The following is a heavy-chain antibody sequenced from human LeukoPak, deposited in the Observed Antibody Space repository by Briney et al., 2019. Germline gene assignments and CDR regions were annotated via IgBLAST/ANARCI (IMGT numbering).Heavy chain of an antibody. J-gene: IGHJ4*02. V-gene: IGHV4-31*03. D-gene: IGHD3-22*01. Sequence: SETLSLTCTVSGGSISSGGYYWSWIRQHPGKGLEWIGYICYSGSTYYNPSLKSRVTISVDTSKNQFSLKLSSVTAADTAVYYCASYYYDSRFFDYWGQGTLVTVSS. CDR1: GGSISSGGYY. CDR2: ICYSGST. CDR3: ASYYYDSRFFDY.